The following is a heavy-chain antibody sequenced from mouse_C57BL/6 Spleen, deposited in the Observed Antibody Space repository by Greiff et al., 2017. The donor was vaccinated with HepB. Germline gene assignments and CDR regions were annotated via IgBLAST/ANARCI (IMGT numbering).Heavy chain of an antibody. Sequence: EVQGVESGGGLVQPKGSLKLSCAASGFSFNTYAMNWVRQAPGKGLEWVARIRSKSNNYATYYADSVKDRFTISRDDSESMLYLQMNNLKTEDTAMYYCVRRAYDGYLAYWGQGTLVTVSA. CDR1: GFSFNTYA. V-gene: IGHV10-1*01. CDR2: IRSKSNNYAT. J-gene: IGHJ3*01. D-gene: IGHD2-3*01. CDR3: VRRAYDGYLAY.